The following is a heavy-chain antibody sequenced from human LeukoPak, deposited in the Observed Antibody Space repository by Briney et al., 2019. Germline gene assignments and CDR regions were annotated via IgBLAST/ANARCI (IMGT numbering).Heavy chain of an antibody. V-gene: IGHV3-30-3*01. D-gene: IGHD3-22*01. CDR3: ARAGQYDSSGYYSDDAFDI. CDR1: GFTFSSYA. Sequence: GGSLRLSCAASGFTFSSYAMRWVRQAPGKGLEWVAVISYDGSNKYYADSVKGRFTISRDNSKNTLYLQMNSLRAEDTAVYYCARAGQYDSSGYYSDDAFDIWGQGTMVTVSS. CDR2: ISYDGSNK. J-gene: IGHJ3*02.